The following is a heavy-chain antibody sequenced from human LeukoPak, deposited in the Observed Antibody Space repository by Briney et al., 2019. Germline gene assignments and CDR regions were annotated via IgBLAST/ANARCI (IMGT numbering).Heavy chain of an antibody. Sequence: ASVKVSCKASGYTFTGYYMHWVRQAPGQGLEWMGWINPNSGGTNYAQKFQGRVTMTRDTSISTAYMELSRLRSDDTAVYYCARTVLRYFDWFDYWGQGTLVTVSS. CDR3: ARTVLRYFDWFDY. D-gene: IGHD3-9*01. CDR2: INPNSGGT. V-gene: IGHV1-2*02. J-gene: IGHJ4*02. CDR1: GYTFTGYY.